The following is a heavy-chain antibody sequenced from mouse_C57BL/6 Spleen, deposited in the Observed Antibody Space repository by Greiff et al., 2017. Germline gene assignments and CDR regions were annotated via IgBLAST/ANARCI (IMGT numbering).Heavy chain of an antibody. CDR3: ARRVDYYGSSFDY. J-gene: IGHJ2*01. D-gene: IGHD1-1*01. V-gene: IGHV5-6*01. CDR1: GFTFSSYG. Sequence: EVMLVESGGDLVKPGASLKLSCAASGFTFSSYGMSWVRQTPDKRLEWVATISSGGSYTYYPDSVKGRFTISRDNAKNTLYLQMSSLKSEDTAMYYCARRVDYYGSSFDYWGQGTTLTVSS. CDR2: ISSGGSYT.